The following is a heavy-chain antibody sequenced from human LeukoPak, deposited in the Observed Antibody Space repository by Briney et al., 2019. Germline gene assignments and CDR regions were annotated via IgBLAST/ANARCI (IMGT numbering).Heavy chain of an antibody. CDR3: ARGPLEYSSSSFDY. J-gene: IGHJ4*02. D-gene: IGHD6-6*01. Sequence: SETLSLTCTVSGDSISSSSYYWGWIRQPPGKGLEWIGSIYYSGSTYYNPSLKSRVTISVDTSKNQFSLKLSSVTAADTAVYYCARGPLEYSSSSFDYWGQGTLVTVSS. V-gene: IGHV4-39*01. CDR1: GDSISSSSYY. CDR2: IYYSGST.